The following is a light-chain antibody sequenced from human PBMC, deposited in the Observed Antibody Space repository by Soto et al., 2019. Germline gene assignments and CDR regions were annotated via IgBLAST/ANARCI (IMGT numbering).Light chain of an antibody. CDR2: AAS. Sequence: DIQLTQSPSFLSASVGDRVTITCRASQGISSYLAWYQQKPGKAPKLLIYAASTLQSGVPSRFSGSGSGTEFTLTIRSLQPEDFATYYCQQLNSYPRGFGPGTKVDI. V-gene: IGKV1-9*01. CDR1: QGISSY. CDR3: QQLNSYPRG. J-gene: IGKJ3*01.